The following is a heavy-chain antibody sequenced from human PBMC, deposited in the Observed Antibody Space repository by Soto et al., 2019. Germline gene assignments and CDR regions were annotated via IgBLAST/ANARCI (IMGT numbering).Heavy chain of an antibody. Sequence: PGGSLRLSCSASGFTFSSYAVQWVRQSPGKGLEYVSAISSNGCSTYYADSVKGRFTISRDNSKNTLYLQMSSLRAEATAVYYCVKDGVPGHSSSSPLHYWGQGTLVTVSS. CDR2: ISSNGCST. V-gene: IGHV3-64D*06. J-gene: IGHJ4*02. D-gene: IGHD6-6*01. CDR3: VKDGVPGHSSSSPLHY. CDR1: GFTFSSYA.